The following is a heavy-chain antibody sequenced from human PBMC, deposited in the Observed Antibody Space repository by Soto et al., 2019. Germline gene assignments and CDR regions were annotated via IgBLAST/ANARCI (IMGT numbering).Heavy chain of an antibody. CDR3: ARVHCSGGSCYSPPDY. CDR2: IIPIFGTA. J-gene: IGHJ4*02. CDR1: GGTFSSYA. Sequence: SVKVSCKASGGTFSSYAISWVRQAPGQGLEWMGGIIPIFGTANYAQKFQGRVTITADESTSTAYMELSSLRSEDTAVYYCARVHCSGGSCYSPPDYCGQGTLVTVSS. D-gene: IGHD2-15*01. V-gene: IGHV1-69*13.